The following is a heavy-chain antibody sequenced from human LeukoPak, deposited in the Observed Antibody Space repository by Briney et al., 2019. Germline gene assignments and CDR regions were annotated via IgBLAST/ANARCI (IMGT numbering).Heavy chain of an antibody. V-gene: IGHV3-48*03. J-gene: IGHJ6*02. CDR2: ISSSGSTI. CDR1: GFTFSSYE. CDR3: ARRVSYEGMDV. D-gene: IGHD3-22*01. Sequence: GGSLRLSCAASGFTFSSYEMNWVRQAPGKGLEWVSYISSSGSTIYYADSLKGRFTISRDNAKNSLYLQMNSLRAEDTAVYYCARRVSYEGMDVWGQGTTVTVSS.